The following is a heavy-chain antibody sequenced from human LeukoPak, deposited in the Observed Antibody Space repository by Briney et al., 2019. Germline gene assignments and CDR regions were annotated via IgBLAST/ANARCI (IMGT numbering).Heavy chain of an antibody. CDR1: GGSISGYY. V-gene: IGHV4-59*01. D-gene: IGHD3-22*01. J-gene: IGHJ4*02. Sequence: SETLSLTCTVSGGSISGYYWSWIRQPPGKGLEWIGYIYYSGSTNYNPSLKSRVTISIGTSKNQFSLKLSSVTAADTAVYYCARGVSYYYDSSGSYYFDYWGQGTLVTVSS. CDR3: ARGVSYYYDSSGSYYFDY. CDR2: IYYSGST.